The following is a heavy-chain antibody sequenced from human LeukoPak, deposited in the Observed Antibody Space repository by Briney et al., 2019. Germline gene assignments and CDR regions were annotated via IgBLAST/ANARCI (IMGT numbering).Heavy chain of an antibody. J-gene: IGHJ3*02. V-gene: IGHV4-31*03. D-gene: IGHD3-3*01. CDR2: IYYSGST. Sequence: SETLSLACIVSGGSISSGGYYWSWIRQHPGKGLEWIGYIYYSGSTYYNPSLKSRVTISVDTSKNQFSLKLSSVTAADTAVYYCARGRLHYDFWSGYVDAFDIWGQGTMVTVSS. CDR1: GGSISSGGYY. CDR3: ARGRLHYDFWSGYVDAFDI.